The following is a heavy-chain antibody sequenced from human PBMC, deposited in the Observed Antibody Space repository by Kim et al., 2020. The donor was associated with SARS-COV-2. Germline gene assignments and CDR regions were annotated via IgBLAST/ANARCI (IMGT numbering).Heavy chain of an antibody. CDR2: ISYDGSNK. J-gene: IGHJ4*01. CDR3: AKDHHKYSSSPGGNY. CDR1: GFTFSSYG. D-gene: IGHD6-6*01. V-gene: IGHV3-30*18. Sequence: GGSLRLSCAASGFTFSSYGMHWVRQAPGKGLEWVAVISYDGSNKYYADSVKGRFTISRDNSKNTLYLQMNSLRAEDTAVYYCAKDHHKYSSSPGGNYWG.